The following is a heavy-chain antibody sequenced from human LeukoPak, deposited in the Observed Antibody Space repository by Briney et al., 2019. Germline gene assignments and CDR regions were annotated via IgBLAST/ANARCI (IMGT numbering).Heavy chain of an antibody. D-gene: IGHD3-22*01. CDR1: GGSISSSSYY. CDR3: ARDLGYYDSSGYLNWFDP. Sequence: SETLSLTCTVSGGSISSSSYYWGWIRQPPGTGLEWIGSIYYSGSTYYNPSLKSRVTISVDTSKNQFSLKLSSVTAADTSVYYCARDLGYYDSSGYLNWFDPWGQGTLVTVSS. V-gene: IGHV4-39*02. CDR2: IYYSGST. J-gene: IGHJ5*02.